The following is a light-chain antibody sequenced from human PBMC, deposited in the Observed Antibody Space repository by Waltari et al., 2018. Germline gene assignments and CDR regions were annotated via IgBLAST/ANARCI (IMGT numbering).Light chain of an antibody. CDR2: GKI. CDR1: SLRSYY. V-gene: IGLV3-19*01. CDR3: NSRESSGQHLAV. Sequence: SSELTQDPAVPVALGQTVRITCQGDSLRSYYASWYQQEPGQAPILVFYGKISRPSWIPGRISGSRSGSTASLTITGAQAEDEADYHCNSRESSGQHLAVFGGGTKLTVL. J-gene: IGLJ3*02.